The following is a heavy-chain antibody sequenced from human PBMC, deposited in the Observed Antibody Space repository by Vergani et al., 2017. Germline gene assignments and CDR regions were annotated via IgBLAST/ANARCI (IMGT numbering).Heavy chain of an antibody. J-gene: IGHJ4*02. CDR2: ISYDGTQK. Sequence: QVHLVESGGGVVQPGRSLRLSCVVSGFTSSYYGMHWVRQAPGKGLEWVAVISYDGTQKYYADSVKGRFTISRDNSKSTLYLQMNSLRTEDTAVYYCASSRYFDWPTQYYFDYWGQGTLVTVSS. CDR1: GFTSSYYG. V-gene: IGHV3-30*03. D-gene: IGHD3-9*01. CDR3: ASSRYFDWPTQYYFDY.